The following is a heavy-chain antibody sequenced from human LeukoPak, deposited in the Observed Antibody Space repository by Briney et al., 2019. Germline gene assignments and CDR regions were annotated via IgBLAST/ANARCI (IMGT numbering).Heavy chain of an antibody. D-gene: IGHD6-13*01. CDR3: AKDRHSSSWTYWFDP. V-gene: IGHV3-23*01. Sequence: GGSLRPSCAASGFTFSSYAMSWVRQAPGKGLEWVSAISGSGGSTYYADSVKGRFTISRDNSKNTLYLQMNSLRAEDTAVYYCAKDRHSSSWTYWFDPWGQGTLVTVSS. J-gene: IGHJ5*02. CDR2: ISGSGGST. CDR1: GFTFSSYA.